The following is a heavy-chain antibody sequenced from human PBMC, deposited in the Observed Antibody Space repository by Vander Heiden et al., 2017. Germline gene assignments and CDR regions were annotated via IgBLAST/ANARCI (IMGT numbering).Heavy chain of an antibody. D-gene: IGHD1-26*01. J-gene: IGHJ4*02. CDR3: ARVARFAGSYYNYFDT. CDR2: MDPKTGET. Sequence: QAQVVQSGAEVKKPGAAVRVSCKASGYTFTTYAINWVRQASGQGLEWMGWMDPKTGETGYAQRFQGRVTMTRNISRSTAYMELSGLRSEDTAVYFCARVARFAGSYYNYFDTWGQGSLVTVSS. V-gene: IGHV1-8*01. CDR1: GYTFTTYA.